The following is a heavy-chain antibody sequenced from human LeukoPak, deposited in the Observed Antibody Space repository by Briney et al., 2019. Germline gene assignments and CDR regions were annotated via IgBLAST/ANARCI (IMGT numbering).Heavy chain of an antibody. CDR1: GFTFSSYA. CDR2: ISSGSSYI. Sequence: GGSLRLSCEASGFTFSSYAVNWVRQAPGKGLEWVSSISSGSSYIYYADSVRGRFTISRDNAKNSLYLQMNSLRAEDTAVYYCARVGLILEWSGFDYWGQGTLVTVSS. J-gene: IGHJ4*02. V-gene: IGHV3-21*01. D-gene: IGHD3-3*01. CDR3: ARVGLILEWSGFDY.